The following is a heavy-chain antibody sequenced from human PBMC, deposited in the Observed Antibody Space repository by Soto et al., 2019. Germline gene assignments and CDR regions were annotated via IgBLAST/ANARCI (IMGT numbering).Heavy chain of an antibody. J-gene: IGHJ6*02. Sequence: QVQLVQSGVEVKKPGASVRVSCKSSGYPFTHYGITWIRQARGQGLEWMGWISPFNGNTNYGQTLQGRVTLTTETCTSTVYMELRSLRSDDTAVYYCARDQSFDRTYYYGIDVWGQGTTVTVSS. CDR3: ARDQSFDRTYYYGIDV. CDR1: GYPFTHYG. V-gene: IGHV1-18*01. CDR2: ISPFNGNT. D-gene: IGHD3-16*01.